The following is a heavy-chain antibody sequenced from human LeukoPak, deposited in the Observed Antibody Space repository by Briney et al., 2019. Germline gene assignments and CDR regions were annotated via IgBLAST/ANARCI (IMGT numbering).Heavy chain of an antibody. CDR2: ISYDGSKK. CDR1: GFTFSSYG. D-gene: IGHD3-16*01. J-gene: IGHJ4*02. Sequence: GGSLRLSCAPSGFTFSSYGMHWVRQAPGEGLEWVAVISYDGSKKYYADSVKGRFTISRDNSKNTLYLQMNSLRAEDTAVYYCAKDVGMSTGEDYWGQGTLVTVSS. CDR3: AKDVGMSTGEDY. V-gene: IGHV3-30*18.